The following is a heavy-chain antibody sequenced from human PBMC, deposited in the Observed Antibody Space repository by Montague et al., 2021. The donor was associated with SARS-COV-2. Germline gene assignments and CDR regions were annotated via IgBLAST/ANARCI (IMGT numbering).Heavy chain of an antibody. J-gene: IGHJ4*02. Sequence: TLSLTCTVSGGSISSGGYYWSWIRQHPGKGLEWIGYIYYSGSTYYNPSLKSRVTISVDTSKNQFSLKLSSVTAADTAVDYCARVRISMIKVVTYFDDWGQGTLVTVSS. D-gene: IGHD3-22*01. CDR1: GGSISSGGYY. V-gene: IGHV4-31*03. CDR3: ARVRISMIKVVTYFDD. CDR2: IYYSGST.